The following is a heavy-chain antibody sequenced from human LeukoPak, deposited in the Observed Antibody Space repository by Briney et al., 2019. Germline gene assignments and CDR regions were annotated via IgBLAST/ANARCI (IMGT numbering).Heavy chain of an antibody. CDR3: ARSRSGIAATGTGFDP. Sequence: GGSLRLSCAASGFTFDDYAMHWVRQAPGKGLEWVSGISWNSGSIGYADSVKGRFTISRDNAKNSLYLQMNSLRAEDTAVYYCARSRSGIAATGTGFDPWGQGTLVTVSS. CDR2: ISWNSGSI. V-gene: IGHV3-9*01. D-gene: IGHD6-13*01. J-gene: IGHJ5*02. CDR1: GFTFDDYA.